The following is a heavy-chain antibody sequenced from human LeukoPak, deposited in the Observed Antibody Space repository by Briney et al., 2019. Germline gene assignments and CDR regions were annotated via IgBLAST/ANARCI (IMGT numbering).Heavy chain of an antibody. D-gene: IGHD3-22*01. V-gene: IGHV5-51*01. CDR2: IYPGDSDT. CDR3: ASRYYYDSSGYYHDAFDI. CDR1: GYSFTSYW. Sequence: GESLKISCKGSGYSFTSYWIGWVRQMPGKGLEWMGIIYPGDSDTRYSPSFQGQVTISADKSISTAYLQWSRLKASDTAMYYCASRYYYDSSGYYHDAFDIWGQGTMVTVSS. J-gene: IGHJ3*02.